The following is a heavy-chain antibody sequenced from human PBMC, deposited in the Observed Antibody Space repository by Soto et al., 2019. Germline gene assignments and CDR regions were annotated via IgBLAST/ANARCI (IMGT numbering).Heavy chain of an antibody. J-gene: IGHJ4*02. V-gene: IGHV3-30-3*01. D-gene: IGHD6-13*01. Sequence: GGSLRLACAASGFTFRSYAMHGARQAPGKGLEWVAVISYDGSNKYYADSVKGRFTISRDNSKNTLYLQMHSLRAEDTAVYYCARAHPPKDSSSWAYFDYWGQGTLVTVSP. CDR2: ISYDGSNK. CDR1: GFTFRSYA. CDR3: ARAHPPKDSSSWAYFDY.